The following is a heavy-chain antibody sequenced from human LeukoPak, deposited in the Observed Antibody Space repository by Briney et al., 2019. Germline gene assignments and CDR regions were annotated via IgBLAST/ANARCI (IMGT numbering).Heavy chain of an antibody. CDR2: IRAYNGNT. V-gene: IGHV1-18*01. D-gene: IGHD6-6*01. CDR1: GYTFTSYG. J-gene: IGHJ4*02. Sequence: ASVKVSCKASGYTFTSYGISWVRQAPGQGLEWMGWIRAYNGNTNYAQKLQGRVTMTTDTSTSTAYMELRSLRSDDTAVYYCARVRSSRGTFDYWGQGTLVTVSS. CDR3: ARVRSSRGTFDY.